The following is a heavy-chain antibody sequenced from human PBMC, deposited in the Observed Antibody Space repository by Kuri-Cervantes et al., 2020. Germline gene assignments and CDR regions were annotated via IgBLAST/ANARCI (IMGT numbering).Heavy chain of an antibody. D-gene: IGHD4-11*01. J-gene: IGHJ6*02. Sequence: GESLKISCAAPRFTFSNYAMHWVRQAPGKGLEWVSGINWNGGSTGYADSVKGRFTISRDNSKNTLYLQMNSLRAEDTAVYYCARDQFGYSNWGYYYYGMDVWGQGTTVTVSS. CDR2: INWNGGST. CDR3: ARDQFGYSNWGYYYYGMDV. CDR1: RFTFSNYA. V-gene: IGHV3-20*04.